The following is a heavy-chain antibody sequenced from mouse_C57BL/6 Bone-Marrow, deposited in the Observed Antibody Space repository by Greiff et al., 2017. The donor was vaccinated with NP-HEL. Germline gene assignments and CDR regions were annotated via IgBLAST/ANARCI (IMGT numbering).Heavy chain of an antibody. CDR1: GYTFTSYW. Sequence: QVQLQQPGAELVKPGASVKLSCKASGYTFTSYWMQWVKQRPGQGLEWIGEIDPSDSYTNYNQKFKGKATLTVDTSSSTAYKQLSSLTSEDSAVYYCAREGPYYAMDYWGQGTSVTVSS. V-gene: IGHV1-50*01. CDR2: IDPSDSYT. D-gene: IGHD3-3*01. CDR3: AREGPYYAMDY. J-gene: IGHJ4*01.